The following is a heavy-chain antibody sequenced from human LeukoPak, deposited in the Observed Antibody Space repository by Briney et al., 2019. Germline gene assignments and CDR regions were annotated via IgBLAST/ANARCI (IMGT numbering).Heavy chain of an antibody. D-gene: IGHD2-21*02. J-gene: IGHJ4*02. V-gene: IGHV3-48*04. CDR1: GFTFSTYS. Sequence: PGGSLRLSCAAPGFTFSTYSMNWVRQAPGKGLEWVSYISSSSSTIYYADSVKGRFTISRDNAKNTLYLQMDSLRAEDTAVYYCARELGGDRDYWGQGTLVIVSS. CDR2: ISSSSSTI. CDR3: ARELGGDRDY.